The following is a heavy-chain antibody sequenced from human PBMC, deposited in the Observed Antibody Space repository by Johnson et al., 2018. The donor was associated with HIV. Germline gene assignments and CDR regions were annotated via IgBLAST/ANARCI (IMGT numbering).Heavy chain of an antibody. CDR3: AKLRSGSYAVDAFDI. V-gene: IGHV3-30*04. J-gene: IGHJ3*02. Sequence: QVQLVEFGGGVVQPGRSLRLSCAASGFTFSSYAMHWVRQAPGKGLEWVAVISYDGSDKYYADSVKGRFTISRDNSKTTLFLHINSLRAEDTAVYYCAKLRSGSYAVDAFDIWGQGTMVTVSS. CDR1: GFTFSSYA. D-gene: IGHD1-26*01. CDR2: ISYDGSDK.